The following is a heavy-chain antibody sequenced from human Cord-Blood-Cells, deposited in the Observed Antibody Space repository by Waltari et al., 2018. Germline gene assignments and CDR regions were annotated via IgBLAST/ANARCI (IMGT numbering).Heavy chain of an antibody. J-gene: IGHJ4*02. V-gene: IGHV4-38-2*02. Sequence: QVQLQESGPGLVKPSETLSLTCAVSGYSISSGYYRGRIRQPPGKGLEWIGSIYHSGSTYYNPSLKSRVTISVDTSKNQFSLKLSSVTAADTAVYYCAREVMAAGTDYWGQGTLVTVSS. CDR2: IYHSGST. CDR1: GYSISSGYY. D-gene: IGHD6-13*01. CDR3: AREVMAAGTDY.